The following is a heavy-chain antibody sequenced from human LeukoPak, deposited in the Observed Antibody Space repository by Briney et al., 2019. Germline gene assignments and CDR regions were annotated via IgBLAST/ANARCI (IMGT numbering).Heavy chain of an antibody. V-gene: IGHV3-30*18. CDR1: GFTFSSYG. CDR2: ISYDGSNK. J-gene: IGHJ4*02. D-gene: IGHD4-23*01. CDR3: AKEIFPNYGGNSVDY. Sequence: PGGSLRLSCAASGFTFSSYGIHWVRQAPGKGLEWVAVISYDGSNKYYADSVKGRFTISRDNSKNTLYLQMNSLRAEDTAVYYCAKEIFPNYGGNSVDYWGQGTLVTVSS.